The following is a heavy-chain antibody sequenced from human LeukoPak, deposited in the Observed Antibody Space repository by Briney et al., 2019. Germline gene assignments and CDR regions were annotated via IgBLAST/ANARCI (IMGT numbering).Heavy chain of an antibody. D-gene: IGHD1-26*01. CDR2: VYSSGST. J-gene: IGHJ6*02. CDR1: SGSISSSSYY. CDR3: ARLSGYYYAMDV. Sequence: SETLSLTCTVSSGSISSSSYYWGWIHQPPGKGLEWIGSVYSSGSTYYNPSLKSRVTISVDTSRNHFSLKLSSVTAADTAVYYCARLSGYYYAMDVWGQGTTVTVSS. V-gene: IGHV4-39*02.